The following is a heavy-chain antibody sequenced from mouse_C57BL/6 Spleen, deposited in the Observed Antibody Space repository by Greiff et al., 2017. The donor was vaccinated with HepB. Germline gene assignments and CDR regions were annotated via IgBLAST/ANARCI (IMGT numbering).Heavy chain of an antibody. CDR2: INPSSGYT. V-gene: IGHV1-7*01. CDR3: ASPNWDGAWFAY. Sequence: VQLQESGAELAKPGASVKLSCKASGYTFTSYWMHWVKQRPGQGLEWIGYINPSSGYTKYNQQFKDTATLTADKSSSTAYMQLSSLTYEDSAVYYGASPNWDGAWFAYWGQGTLVTVSA. D-gene: IGHD4-1*02. J-gene: IGHJ3*01. CDR1: GYTFTSYW.